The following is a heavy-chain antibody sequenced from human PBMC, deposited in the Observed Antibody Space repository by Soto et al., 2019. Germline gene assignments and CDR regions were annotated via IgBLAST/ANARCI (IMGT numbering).Heavy chain of an antibody. CDR1: GGSISSGDYY. D-gene: IGHD2-15*01. CDR2: IYYSGST. V-gene: IGHV4-30-4*01. Sequence: QVQLQESGPGLVKPSQTLSLTCTVSGGSISSGDYYWSWIRQPPGKGLEWIGYIYYSGSTYYNPSLKSRVTISVDTSKNQFSLKLSSVTAADTAVYYCARGYCSGGSCSYYYGMDVWGQGTTVTVSS. CDR3: ARGYCSGGSCSYYYGMDV. J-gene: IGHJ6*02.